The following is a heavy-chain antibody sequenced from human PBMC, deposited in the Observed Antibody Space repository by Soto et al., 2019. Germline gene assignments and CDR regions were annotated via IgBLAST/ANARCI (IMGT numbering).Heavy chain of an antibody. D-gene: IGHD4-17*01. CDR1: GFTFSSYG. Sequence: QVQLVESGGGVVQPGRSLRLSCAASGFTFSSYGMHWVRQAPGKGLEWVAVISYDGSNKYYADSVKGRLTISRDNSKNTLYLQMNSLRAEDTAVYYCAKAGGAYPKNYYYYYMDVWGKGTTVTVSS. CDR3: AKAGGAYPKNYYYYYMDV. V-gene: IGHV3-30*18. CDR2: ISYDGSNK. J-gene: IGHJ6*03.